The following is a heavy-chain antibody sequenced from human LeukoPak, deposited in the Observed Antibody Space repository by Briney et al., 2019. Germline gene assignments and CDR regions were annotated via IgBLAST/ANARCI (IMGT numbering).Heavy chain of an antibody. Sequence: TSVTVSFKASGFTFTISAMQWVRQARGQRLEWIGWIVVGSGNTNYAQKFQERVTITRDVSTSTAYMELSSLRSEDTAVYYCAAHPDYGDYDGIPMPYYYYGMDVWGQGTTVTVSS. V-gene: IGHV1-58*02. D-gene: IGHD4-17*01. CDR1: GFTFTISA. CDR2: IVVGSGNT. CDR3: AAHPDYGDYDGIPMPYYYYGMDV. J-gene: IGHJ6*02.